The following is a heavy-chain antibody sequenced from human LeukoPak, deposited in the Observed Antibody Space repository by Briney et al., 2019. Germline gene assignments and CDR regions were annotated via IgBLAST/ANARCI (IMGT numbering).Heavy chain of an antibody. J-gene: IGHJ4*02. CDR2: INPNSGGT. V-gene: IGHV1-2*02. D-gene: IGHD3-22*01. CDR1: GYTFTDYY. Sequence: ASVKVSCKASGYTFTDYYMHWVRQAPGQGLEWMGWINPNSGGTNYAQKFQGRVTMTRDTSISTAYVELSRLRSDDTAFYYCARVNYDMSGYYHLDYWGQGTLVTVSS. CDR3: ARVNYDMSGYYHLDY.